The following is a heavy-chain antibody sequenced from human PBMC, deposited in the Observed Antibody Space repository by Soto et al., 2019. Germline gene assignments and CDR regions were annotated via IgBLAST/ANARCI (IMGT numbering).Heavy chain of an antibody. CDR2: ISGSGGST. V-gene: IGHV3-23*01. Sequence: GGSLRLSCAASGFTFSSSDMSWVRQAPGKGLEWVSAISGSGGSTYYTDSVKGRFTISRDNSKNTLYLQMNSLRAEDTAVYYCAKRISSGYDYWGQGTLVTVSS. CDR3: AKRISSGYDY. D-gene: IGHD5-12*01. J-gene: IGHJ4*02. CDR1: GFTFSSSD.